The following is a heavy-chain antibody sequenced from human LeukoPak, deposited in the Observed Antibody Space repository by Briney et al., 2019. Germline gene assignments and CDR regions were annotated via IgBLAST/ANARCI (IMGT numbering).Heavy chain of an antibody. Sequence: ASVKVSCKASGYTFTGYYMHWVRQAPGQGLEWMGWINPNSGDTNYAQKFQGRVTVTRDTSIRTAYMELSRLRSDDTAVYYCARSDSYYYYMDVWGKGTTVTVSS. CDR3: ARSDSYYYYMDV. CDR2: INPNSGDT. D-gene: IGHD3-16*01. CDR1: GYTFTGYY. V-gene: IGHV1-2*02. J-gene: IGHJ6*03.